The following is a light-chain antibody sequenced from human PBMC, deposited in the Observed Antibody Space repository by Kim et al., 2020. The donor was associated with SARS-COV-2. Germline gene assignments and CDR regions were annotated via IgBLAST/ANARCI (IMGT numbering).Light chain of an antibody. J-gene: IGKJ5*01. V-gene: IGKV1-17*01. CDR1: QDISQD. Sequence: ASVGDKVTITCRASQDISQDLDWYQQNPGRAPKRLIYGASSVQSGVPSRFSGSGSGTEFTLTISSLQPEDFATYFCLQHNAYPITFGQGTRLEIK. CDR2: GAS. CDR3: LQHNAYPIT.